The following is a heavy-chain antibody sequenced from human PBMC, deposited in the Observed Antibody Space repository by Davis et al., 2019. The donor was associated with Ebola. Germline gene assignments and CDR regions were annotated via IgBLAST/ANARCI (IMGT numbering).Heavy chain of an antibody. CDR3: AKRWEIRYFGY. V-gene: IGHV3-23*01. CDR2: ISESGDAT. CDR1: GFRSSSYW. D-gene: IGHD1-26*01. J-gene: IGHJ4*02. Sequence: PGGSLRLSCAASGFRSSSYWMSWVRQSPGKGLEWVSSISESGDATYYADSVRGRFTVSRDNSKNTLYLHMYSLRAEDTAVYYCAKRWEIRYFGYWGQGTLVTVSS.